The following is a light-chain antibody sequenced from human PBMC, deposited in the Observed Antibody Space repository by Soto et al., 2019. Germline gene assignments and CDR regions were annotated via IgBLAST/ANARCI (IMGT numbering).Light chain of an antibody. Sequence: EIVMTQSPATLSVSPGVRATLSCRASPSVSSNLAWYQQKPDQAPRLLIYGASTRATGIPARFSGSGSGTEFSLTISSLQSEDFAVYYWQQYNNWPPWTFGQGTKVEIK. CDR1: PSVSSN. CDR2: GAS. CDR3: QQYNNWPPWT. V-gene: IGKV3-15*01. J-gene: IGKJ1*01.